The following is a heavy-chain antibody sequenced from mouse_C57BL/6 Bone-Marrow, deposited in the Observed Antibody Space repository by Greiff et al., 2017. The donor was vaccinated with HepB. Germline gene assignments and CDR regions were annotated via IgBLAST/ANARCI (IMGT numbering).Heavy chain of an antibody. CDR3: ARPDITTVVAPFGY. Sequence: EVQRVESGGGLVKPGGSLKLSCAASGFTFSSYAMSWVRQTPEKRLEWVATISDGGSYTYYPDNVKGRFTISRDNAKNNLYLQMSHLKSEDTAMYYCARPDITTVVAPFGYWGQGTTLTVSS. CDR1: GFTFSSYA. CDR2: ISDGGSYT. D-gene: IGHD1-1*01. J-gene: IGHJ2*01. V-gene: IGHV5-4*01.